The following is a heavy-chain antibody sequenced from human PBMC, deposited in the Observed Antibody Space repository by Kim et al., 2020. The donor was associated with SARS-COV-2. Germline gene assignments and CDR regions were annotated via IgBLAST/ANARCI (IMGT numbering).Heavy chain of an antibody. J-gene: IGHJ3*02. CDR1: GFTFSSYS. D-gene: IGHD5-12*01. V-gene: IGHV3-21*01. CDR2: ISSSSSYI. Sequence: GGSLRLSCAASGFTFSSYSMNWVRQAPGKGLEWVSSISSSSSYIYYADSLKGRFTISRDNAKNSLYLQMNSLRAEDTAVYYCARGDSGYTILLDAFDIWGQGTMVTVSS. CDR3: ARGDSGYTILLDAFDI.